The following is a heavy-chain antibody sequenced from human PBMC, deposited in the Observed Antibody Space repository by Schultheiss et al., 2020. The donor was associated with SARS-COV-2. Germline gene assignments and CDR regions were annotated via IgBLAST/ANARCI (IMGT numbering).Heavy chain of an antibody. V-gene: IGHV4-34*11. D-gene: IGHD4-17*01. CDR1: GGSFSGYY. Sequence: SETLSLTCAVHGGSFSGYYWTWIRQPPGRGLEWIGYIYYSGSTNYNPSLKSRVTISVDTSKNQFSLKLSSVTAADTAVYYCAAVTNYYYYGMDVWGQGTTVTVSS. CDR2: IYYSGST. J-gene: IGHJ6*02. CDR3: AAVTNYYYYGMDV.